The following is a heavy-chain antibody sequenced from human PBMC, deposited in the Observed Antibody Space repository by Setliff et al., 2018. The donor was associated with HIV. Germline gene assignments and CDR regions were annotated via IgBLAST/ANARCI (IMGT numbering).Heavy chain of an antibody. Sequence: GESLKISCVGSGYSFTSSEISWVRQMPGKGLEWMGKIDPSDSYTKYNPSFEGHVTISADKSINTAHLQLNSLKASDTAKYYCARHSDDRDPWYFDLWGRGTLVTVS. CDR2: IDPSDSYT. D-gene: IGHD1-1*01. CDR3: ARHSDDRDPWYFDL. V-gene: IGHV5-10-1*01. CDR1: GYSFTSSE. J-gene: IGHJ2*01.